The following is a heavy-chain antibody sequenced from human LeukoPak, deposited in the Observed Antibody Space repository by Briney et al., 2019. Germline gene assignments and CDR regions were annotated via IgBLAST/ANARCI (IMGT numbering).Heavy chain of an antibody. CDR2: ISAYSGNT. V-gene: IGHV1-18*01. CDR1: GYTFSHYG. Sequence: ASVKVSCKASGYTFSHYGISWVRQAPGQGLEWMGWISAYSGNTNYAQKLQDRVTMTTDTSTSTAYMELRSLRSDDTAVYYCARDREPGTATAGCSTNWGQGTLVTVSS. CDR3: ARDREPGTATAGCSTN. J-gene: IGHJ4*02. D-gene: IGHD6-13*01.